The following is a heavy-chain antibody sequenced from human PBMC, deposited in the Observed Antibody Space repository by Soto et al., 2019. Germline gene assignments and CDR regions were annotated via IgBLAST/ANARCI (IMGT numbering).Heavy chain of an antibody. CDR2: ISAYNGNT. D-gene: IGHD3-3*01. Sequence: ASVKVSCKASGYTFTSYDINWVRQATGQGLEWMGWISAYNGNTNYAQKLQGRVTMTTDTSTSTAYMELRSLRSDDTAVYYCAREVGAAIFGVVIIPDYYYGMDVWGQGTTVTVSS. V-gene: IGHV1-18*01. J-gene: IGHJ6*02. CDR3: AREVGAAIFGVVIIPDYYYGMDV. CDR1: GYTFTSYD.